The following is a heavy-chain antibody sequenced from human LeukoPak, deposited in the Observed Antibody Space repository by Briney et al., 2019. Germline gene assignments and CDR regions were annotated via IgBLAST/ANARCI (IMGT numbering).Heavy chain of an antibody. Sequence: SETLSLTCTVSGASITGSGYYWGWIRQPPGKGLEWIGSIFYSGGTYYNPSLKSRVTISEDTSKNQFSLKLSSVTAADTAVYYCARSATVTTGYFDYWGQGTLVTVSS. J-gene: IGHJ4*02. CDR2: IFYSGGT. CDR1: GASITGSGYY. V-gene: IGHV4-39*07. CDR3: ARSATVTTGYFDY. D-gene: IGHD4-17*01.